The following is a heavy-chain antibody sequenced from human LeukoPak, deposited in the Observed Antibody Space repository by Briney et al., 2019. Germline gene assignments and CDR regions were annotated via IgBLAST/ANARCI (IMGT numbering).Heavy chain of an antibody. Sequence: PGGSLRLSCAASGFTFSDYYMSWIRQAPGKGLEWVSYISSSGSTIYYVDSVKGRFTISRDNAKNSLFLQMNSLKTEDTAFYYCAKGARSSSGYTTDWGQGILVTVSS. V-gene: IGHV3-11*01. J-gene: IGHJ4*02. CDR1: GFTFSDYY. CDR3: AKGARSSSGYTTD. D-gene: IGHD3-22*01. CDR2: ISSSGSTI.